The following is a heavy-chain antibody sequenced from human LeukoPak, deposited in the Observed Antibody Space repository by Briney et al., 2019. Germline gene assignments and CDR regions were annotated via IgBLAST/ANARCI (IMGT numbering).Heavy chain of an antibody. CDR3: ARVPYYDSWPQFDY. CDR1: GGSFSGYY. V-gene: IGHV4-34*01. CDR2: INHSGST. J-gene: IGHJ4*02. D-gene: IGHD3-22*01. Sequence: SETLSLTCAVYGGSFSGYYWSWIRQPPGKGLEWIGEINHSGSTNYNPSLKSRVTISVDTSKNQFSLKLSSVTAADTAVYYCARVPYYDSWPQFDYWGQGTLVIVSS.